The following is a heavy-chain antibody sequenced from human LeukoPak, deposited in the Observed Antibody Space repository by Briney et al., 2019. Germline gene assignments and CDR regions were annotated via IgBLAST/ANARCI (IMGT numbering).Heavy chain of an antibody. CDR1: GYTFTAYY. CDR3: ARGDCSGGSCYGNWFDP. J-gene: IGHJ5*02. V-gene: IGHV1-2*02. D-gene: IGHD2-15*01. Sequence: ASVKVSCKASGYTFTAYYMHWVRQAPGQGLEWMGWINPNSGGTNYAQKFQGRVTMTRDTSISTAYMELSRLRSDDTAVYYCARGDCSGGSCYGNWFDPWGQGTLVTVSS. CDR2: INPNSGGT.